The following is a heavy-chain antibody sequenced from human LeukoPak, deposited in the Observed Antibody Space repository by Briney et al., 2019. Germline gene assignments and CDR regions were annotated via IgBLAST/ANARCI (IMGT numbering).Heavy chain of an antibody. CDR2: INHSGST. J-gene: IGHJ4*02. D-gene: IGHD5-12*01. CDR3: ARAYIVATIQYFDY. Sequence: SETLSLTCAVYGGSFSGYYWSWIRQPPGKGLEWIGEINHSGSTNYNPSLKSRVTISVDTSKNQFSLKLSSVTAADTAVYYCARAYIVATIQYFDYWGQGTLVTVSS. CDR1: GGSFSGYY. V-gene: IGHV4-34*01.